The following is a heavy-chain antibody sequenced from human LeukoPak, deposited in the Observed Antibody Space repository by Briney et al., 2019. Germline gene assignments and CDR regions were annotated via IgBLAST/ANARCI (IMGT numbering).Heavy chain of an antibody. D-gene: IGHD6-19*01. CDR3: ASTQQCLAFDY. Sequence: SETLSLTCTVSGGSISNYHWSWLRQPPGKGLKGFGCFYHSGSTTDHPSLRSRVTTSVDTSKHEFSLKLNSVTATDPSVYYRASTQQCLAFDYWGQGILVTVSS. V-gene: IGHV4-59*01. J-gene: IGHJ4*02. CDR1: GGSISNYH. CDR2: FYHSGST.